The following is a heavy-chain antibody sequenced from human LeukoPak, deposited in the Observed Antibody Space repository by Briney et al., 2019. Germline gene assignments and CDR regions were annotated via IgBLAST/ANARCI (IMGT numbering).Heavy chain of an antibody. V-gene: IGHV4-34*01. CDR3: ARHDGVTGDGY. CDR1: GGSFSGYY. J-gene: IGHJ4*02. CDR2: IYYSGST. Sequence: SETLSLTCAVYGGSFSGYYWSWIRQPPGKGLEWIGSIYYSGSTYYNPSLKSRVTISVDTSKNQFSLKLSSVTAADTAVYYCARHDGVTGDGYWGQGTLVTVSS. D-gene: IGHD2-21*01.